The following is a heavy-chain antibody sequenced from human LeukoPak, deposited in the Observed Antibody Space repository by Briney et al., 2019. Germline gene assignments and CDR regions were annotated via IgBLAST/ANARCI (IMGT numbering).Heavy chain of an antibody. V-gene: IGHV4-39*01. Sequence: PSETLSLTCTVSGGSISSSSYYWGWIRQPPGKGLEWIGSIYYSGSTYYNPSLKSRVTISVDTSKNQFSLKLSSVTAADTAVYYCASTLYDFWSGYYYYFDYWGQGTPVTVSS. J-gene: IGHJ4*02. D-gene: IGHD3-3*01. CDR1: GGSISSSSYY. CDR2: IYYSGST. CDR3: ASTLYDFWSGYYYYFDY.